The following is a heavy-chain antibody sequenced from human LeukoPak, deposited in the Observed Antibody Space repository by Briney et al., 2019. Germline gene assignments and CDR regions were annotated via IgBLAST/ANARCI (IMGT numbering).Heavy chain of an antibody. CDR1: GFTFSSYW. Sequence: GGSLRLSCAASGFTFSSYWMHWVRQAPGKGLVWVSRINNDGSSISYADSVKGRFTISRDNAKNTLYLQMNSVRDEDTAVYYCATKQWLAPPPDSWGQGTPVTVSS. V-gene: IGHV3-74*01. CDR3: ATKQWLAPPPDS. CDR2: INNDGSSI. D-gene: IGHD6-19*01. J-gene: IGHJ4*02.